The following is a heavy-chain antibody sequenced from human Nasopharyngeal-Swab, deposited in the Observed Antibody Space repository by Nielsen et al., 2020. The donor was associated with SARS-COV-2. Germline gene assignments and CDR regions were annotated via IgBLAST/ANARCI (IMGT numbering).Heavy chain of an antibody. J-gene: IGHJ4*02. Sequence: GGSLRLSCATSGFTFDSYGMSWIRQAPGKGLEWVSAISRTGDKTFHADSVRGRFTVSRDNAKNTLYLQMNSLRAEDTTVYYCARGGDGYSMDYWGQGTLVTVSS. CDR2: ISRTGDKT. CDR3: ARGGDGYSMDY. V-gene: IGHV3-23*01. CDR1: GFTFDSYG. D-gene: IGHD5-24*01.